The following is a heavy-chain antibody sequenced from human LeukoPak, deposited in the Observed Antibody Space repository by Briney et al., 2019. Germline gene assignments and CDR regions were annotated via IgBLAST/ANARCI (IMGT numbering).Heavy chain of an antibody. V-gene: IGHV4-30-4*01. CDR1: GGSISSGDYY. Sequence: SRTLSLTCTVSGGSISSGDYYWSWIRQPPGKGLEWIGYIYYSGSTYYNPSLKSRVTISVDTSKNQFSLKLSSVTAADTAVYYCARDMILTGSYDYWGQGTLVTVSS. CDR3: ARDMILTGSYDY. D-gene: IGHD3-9*01. J-gene: IGHJ4*02. CDR2: IYYSGST.